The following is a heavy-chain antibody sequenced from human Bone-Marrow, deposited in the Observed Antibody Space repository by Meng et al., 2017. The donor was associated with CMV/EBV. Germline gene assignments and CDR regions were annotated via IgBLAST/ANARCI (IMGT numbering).Heavy chain of an antibody. V-gene: IGHV3-21*01. D-gene: IGHD6-19*01. Sequence: SCAASGFTFNSYSMNWVRQAPGKGLEWVSSISSSSTYISYADSVQGRFTISRDNAKNSLSLQMDSLRAEDTALYYCARFVRGGAVAGAGRYYYGMDVWGQGTPVTVSS. CDR1: GFTFNSYS. J-gene: IGHJ6*02. CDR3: ARFVRGGAVAGAGRYYYGMDV. CDR2: ISSSSTYI.